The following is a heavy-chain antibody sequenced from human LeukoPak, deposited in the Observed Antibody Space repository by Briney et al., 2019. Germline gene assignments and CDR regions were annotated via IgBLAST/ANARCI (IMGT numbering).Heavy chain of an antibody. Sequence: SETLSLTCEVSGDSLSSGGYSWSWIRQPPGKGLEWIGRIYTSGSTNYNPSLKSRVTMSVDTSKNQFSLKLNSVTAADTAVYYCARLSSTWYQDWYFDLWGRGTLVTVSS. J-gene: IGHJ2*01. CDR3: ARLSSTWYQDWYFDL. CDR1: GDSLSSGGYS. D-gene: IGHD6-13*01. V-gene: IGHV4-61*08. CDR2: IYTSGST.